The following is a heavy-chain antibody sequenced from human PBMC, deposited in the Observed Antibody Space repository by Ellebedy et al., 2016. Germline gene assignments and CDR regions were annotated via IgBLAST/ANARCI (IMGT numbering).Heavy chain of an antibody. Sequence: SETLSLTXTVSGGSVSSGSYYWSWLRQPPGKGLEWIGYINYSGSTNYTPSLKSRVTMSVDTSKNQFSLKLSSVTAADTAVYHCARGASSSWYFVSGRTDDAFDIWGQGTMVTVSS. V-gene: IGHV4-61*01. CDR2: INYSGST. CDR3: ARGASSSWYFVSGRTDDAFDI. CDR1: GGSVSSGSYY. J-gene: IGHJ3*02. D-gene: IGHD6-13*01.